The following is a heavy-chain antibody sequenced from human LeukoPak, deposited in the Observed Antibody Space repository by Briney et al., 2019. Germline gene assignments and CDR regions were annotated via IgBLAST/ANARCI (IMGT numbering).Heavy chain of an antibody. J-gene: IGHJ6*03. CDR2: IKQDGSEK. V-gene: IGHV3-7*01. CDR3: ARSIGGSSWYYYYYYYMDV. CDR1: GFTFSSYW. Sequence: GGSLRLSCAASGFTFSSYWMSWVRQAPGKGLEWVANIKQDGSEKYYVDPVKGGFTISRDNAKNSLYLQMNSLRAEDTAVYYCARSIGGSSWYYYYYYYMDVWGKGTTVTVSS. D-gene: IGHD6-13*01.